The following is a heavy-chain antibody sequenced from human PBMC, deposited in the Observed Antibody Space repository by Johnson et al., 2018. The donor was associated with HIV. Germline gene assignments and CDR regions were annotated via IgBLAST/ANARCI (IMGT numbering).Heavy chain of an antibody. Sequence: EVQLVQSGGGLVQPGRSLKLSCAASGFTFDDYAMHWVRQAPGKGLEWVSGISWNSGSIGYADSVKGRFTISRDNSKNTLYLQMNSLRIEDTAVYYCASVDTAMVDTFDIWGQGTMVTVSS. J-gene: IGHJ3*02. CDR3: ASVDTAMVDTFDI. V-gene: IGHV3-9*01. CDR1: GFTFDDYA. D-gene: IGHD5-18*01. CDR2: ISWNSGSI.